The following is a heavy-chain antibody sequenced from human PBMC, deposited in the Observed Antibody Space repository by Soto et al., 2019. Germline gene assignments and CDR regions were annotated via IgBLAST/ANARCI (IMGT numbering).Heavy chain of an antibody. V-gene: IGHV1-69*13. CDR2: IIPIFGTA. CDR3: ARARYSGSYGAY. CDR1: GGTFSSYA. J-gene: IGHJ4*02. D-gene: IGHD1-26*01. Sequence: GASVKVSCKASGGTFSSYAISWVRQAPGQGLEWMGGIIPIFGTANYAQKFQGRVTITADESTSTAYMELSSLRSEDTAVYYCARARYSGSYGAYWGQGTLVTVSS.